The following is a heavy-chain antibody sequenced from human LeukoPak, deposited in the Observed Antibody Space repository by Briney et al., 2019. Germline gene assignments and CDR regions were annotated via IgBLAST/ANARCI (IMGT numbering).Heavy chain of an antibody. V-gene: IGHV2-70*11. CDR1: GFSLSTSGMC. D-gene: IGHD6-13*01. Sequence: SGPALVKPTQTLTLTCTFSGFSLSTSGMCVSWIRQPPGKALEWLARIDWDDDKYYSTSLKTRLTISKDTSKNQVVLTMTNMDPVDTATYYCARIIAVVGNYGMDVWGQGTTVTVSS. CDR3: ARIIAVVGNYGMDV. J-gene: IGHJ6*02. CDR2: IDWDDDK.